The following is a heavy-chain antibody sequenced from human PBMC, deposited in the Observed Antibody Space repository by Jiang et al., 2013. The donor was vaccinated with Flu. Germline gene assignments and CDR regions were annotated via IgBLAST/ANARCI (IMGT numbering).Heavy chain of an antibody. J-gene: IGHJ6*02. Sequence: GSGLVKPSETLSLTCSVSGGSISSSSYYWGWIRQPPGKGLEWIGNIYYSGNTFYNPSLTSRVTISLDTSRKQFSLKLSSVTAADTAVYYCARASKRSVVGRSGMDVWGQGTTVTVSS. CDR1: GGSISSSSYY. CDR2: IYYSGNT. V-gene: IGHV4-39*07. CDR3: ARASKRSVVGRSGMDV. D-gene: IGHD3-3*01.